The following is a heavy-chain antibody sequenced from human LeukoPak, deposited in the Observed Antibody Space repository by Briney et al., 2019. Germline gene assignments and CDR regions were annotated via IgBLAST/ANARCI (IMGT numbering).Heavy chain of an antibody. V-gene: IGHV1-2*02. CDR3: ARDRSENYYYYYMDV. Sequence: GASVKVSCKASGYTFTGYYMHWVRQAPRQGLEWMGWINPNSGGTNYAQKFQGRVTMTRDTSISTAYMELSRLRSDDTAVYYCARDRSENYYYYYMDVWGKGTTVTVSS. J-gene: IGHJ6*03. CDR2: INPNSGGT. CDR1: GYTFTGYY. D-gene: IGHD1-26*01.